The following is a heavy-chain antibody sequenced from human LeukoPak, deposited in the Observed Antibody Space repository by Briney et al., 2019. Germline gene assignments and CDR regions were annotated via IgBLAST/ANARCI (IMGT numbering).Heavy chain of an antibody. D-gene: IGHD3-10*01. J-gene: IGHJ4*02. CDR1: GFTFSSHG. Sequence: GGSLRLSCAASGFTFSSHGMHWVRQAPGKGLEWVALISYDGSNKYYADSVKGRFTISRDNSKNTLYLQVNSLRAEDTAVYYCARARLLWFGEYPYYFDYWGQGTLVTVSS. CDR3: ARARLLWFGEYPYYFDY. V-gene: IGHV3-30*03. CDR2: ISYDGSNK.